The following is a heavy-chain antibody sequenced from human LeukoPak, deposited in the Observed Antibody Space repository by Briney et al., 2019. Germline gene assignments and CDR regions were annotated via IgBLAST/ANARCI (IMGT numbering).Heavy chain of an antibody. CDR2: ISAYNGNT. D-gene: IGHD3-10*01. CDR3: ARAYSSGSYYYNNWFDP. CDR1: GYTFTSYG. V-gene: IGHV1-18*01. Sequence: GASVTVSCKASGYTFTSYGISWVRQAPGQGLEWMGWISAYNGNTNYAQKLQGRVTMTTDTSTSTAYMELRSLRSDDTAVYYCARAYSSGSYYYNNWFDPWGQGTLVTVSS. J-gene: IGHJ5*02.